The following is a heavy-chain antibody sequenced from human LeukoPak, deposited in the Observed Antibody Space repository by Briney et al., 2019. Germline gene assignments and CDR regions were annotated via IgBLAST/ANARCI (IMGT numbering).Heavy chain of an antibody. V-gene: IGHV4-39*07. CDR2: IYHSGST. J-gene: IGHJ4*02. Sequence: SETLSLTCTVSGGSISSGDYYWSWIRQPPGKGLEWIGSIYHSGSTYYNPSLKSRVTISVDTSKNQFSLKLSSVTAADTAVYYCARVTGDYPSDYWGQGTLVTVSS. CDR1: GGSISSGDYY. D-gene: IGHD4-17*01. CDR3: ARVTGDYPSDY.